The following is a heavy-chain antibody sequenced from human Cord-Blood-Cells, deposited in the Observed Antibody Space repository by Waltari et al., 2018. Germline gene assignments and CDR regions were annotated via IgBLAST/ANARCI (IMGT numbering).Heavy chain of an antibody. CDR3: ARKNLDGDAFDI. Sequence: QVQLVQSGAEVKKPGSSVKVSCKASGGTFSSYTISWVRQATGQELEWMGSIIPTLGKANYAQKFQGRVTITADKSTSTAYMELSSLRSEDTAVYYCARKNLDGDAFDIWGQGTMVTVSS. CDR1: GGTFSSYT. J-gene: IGHJ3*02. CDR2: IIPTLGKA. V-gene: IGHV1-69*02. D-gene: IGHD1-7*01.